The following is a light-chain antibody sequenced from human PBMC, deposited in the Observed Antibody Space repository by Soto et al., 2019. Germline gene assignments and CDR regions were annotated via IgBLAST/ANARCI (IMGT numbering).Light chain of an antibody. CDR3: SSYTSSSPPYV. CDR1: SSDVGGYNY. Sequence: SVLPQPASVSGSPGQSITISCTGTSSDVGGYNYVSWYQQHPGKAPKLMIYDVSNRPSGVSNRFSGSKSGNTASLTISGLQAEDEADYYCSSYTSSSPPYVFGTGTKATVL. CDR2: DVS. J-gene: IGLJ1*01. V-gene: IGLV2-14*01.